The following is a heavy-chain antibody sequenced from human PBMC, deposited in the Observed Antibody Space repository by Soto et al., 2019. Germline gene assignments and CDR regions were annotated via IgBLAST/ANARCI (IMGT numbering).Heavy chain of an antibody. CDR3: AKEGSSSPDYYYYGLDV. D-gene: IGHD6-13*01. J-gene: IGHJ6*02. CDR2: ISGSGGST. V-gene: IGHV3-23*01. CDR1: GFTFSSYA. Sequence: EVQLLESGGGLVQPGGSLRLSCAASGFTFSSYAMSWVRQAPGKGLEWASAISGSGGSTYYADSVKGRFTISRDNSKNTLYLQMNSLRAEDTAVYYCAKEGSSSPDYYYYGLDVWGQGTTVTVSS.